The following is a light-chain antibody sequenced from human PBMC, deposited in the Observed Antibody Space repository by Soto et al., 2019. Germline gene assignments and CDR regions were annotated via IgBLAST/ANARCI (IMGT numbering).Light chain of an antibody. CDR2: KAS. CDR1: QTICSW. Sequence: DIPMTQSPSTLSGSVGDRVTITCRASQTICSWLAWYQQKPGKAPKLLIYKASTLKSGVPSRFSGSGSGTEFTLTISSLQPDDCATYYCQHYNSYSEAFRQGTKVELK. V-gene: IGKV1-5*03. CDR3: QHYNSYSEA. J-gene: IGKJ1*01.